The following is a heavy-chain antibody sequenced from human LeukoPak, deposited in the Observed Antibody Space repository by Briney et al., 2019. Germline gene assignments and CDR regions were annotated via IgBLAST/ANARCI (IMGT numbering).Heavy chain of an antibody. Sequence: PGGSLRLSCAASGFTFSSYEMNWVRQAPGKGLEWVSYISSSGSTIYYADSVKGRFTISRDNAKNSLYLQMNSLRAEDTAVYYCARGYGSGSYYLTRYYFGYWGQGTLVTVSS. V-gene: IGHV3-48*03. CDR1: GFTFSSYE. CDR3: ARGYGSGSYYLTRYYFGY. CDR2: ISSSGSTI. D-gene: IGHD3-10*01. J-gene: IGHJ4*02.